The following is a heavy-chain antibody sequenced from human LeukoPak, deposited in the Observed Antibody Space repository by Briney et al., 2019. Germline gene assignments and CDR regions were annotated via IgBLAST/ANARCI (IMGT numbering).Heavy chain of an antibody. Sequence: SGPTLVNPTQTLTLPSTFSGFSLSTSGMCLGWIRQPPGKALEWLARTDWDDDKYHSTSLKTRLPISKDTSKNQVVLTMANMDPVDTATYYCARLTYYDFWSGYQTFDYWGQGTLVTVSS. CDR2: TDWDDDK. D-gene: IGHD3-3*01. CDR3: ARLTYYDFWSGYQTFDY. J-gene: IGHJ4*02. CDR1: GFSLSTSGMC. V-gene: IGHV2-70*11.